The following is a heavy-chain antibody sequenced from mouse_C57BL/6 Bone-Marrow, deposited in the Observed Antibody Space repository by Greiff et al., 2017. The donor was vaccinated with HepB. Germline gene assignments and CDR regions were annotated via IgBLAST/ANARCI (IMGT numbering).Heavy chain of an antibody. CDR3: ARSAIYYGNWWAMDY. CDR1: GFTFSDYY. D-gene: IGHD2-1*01. V-gene: IGHV5-16*01. CDR2: INYDGSST. Sequence: EVQLVESEGGLVQPGSSMKLSCTASGFTFSDYYMAWVRQVPEKGLEWVANINYDGSSTYYLDSLKSRFIISRDNAKNILYLQMSSLKSEDTATYYCARSAIYYGNWWAMDYWGQGTSVTVSS. J-gene: IGHJ4*01.